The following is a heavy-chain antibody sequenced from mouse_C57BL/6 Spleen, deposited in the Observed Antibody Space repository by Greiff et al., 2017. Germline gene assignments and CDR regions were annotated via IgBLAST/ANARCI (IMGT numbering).Heavy chain of an antibody. CDR3: ARSRSGDYDGAHWYFDV. CDR2: IYPGGGYT. Sequence: VQLVESGAELVRPGTSVKMSCKASGYTFTNYWIGWAKQRPGHGLEWIGDIYPGGGYTNYNEKFKGKGTLTADKSSSTAYMQFSSLTSEDSAIYYCARSRSGDYDGAHWYFDVWGTGTTVTVSS. V-gene: IGHV1-63*01. CDR1: GYTFTNYW. J-gene: IGHJ1*03. D-gene: IGHD2-4*01.